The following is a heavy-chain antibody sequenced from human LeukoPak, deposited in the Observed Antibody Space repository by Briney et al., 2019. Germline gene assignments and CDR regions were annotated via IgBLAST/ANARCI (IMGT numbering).Heavy chain of an antibody. CDR1: GGSVSSGSYY. D-gene: IGHD6-19*01. CDR2: IHYSGST. V-gene: IGHV4-61*01. Sequence: SETLSLTCTVSGGSVSSGSYYWRWIRKRSGKGLEWIGYIHYSGSTNYNPSLKSRVTISVDTSKNQFSLKLSSVTAADTAVYYCASLDSSGWYGAFDYWGQGTLVTVSS. J-gene: IGHJ4*02. CDR3: ASLDSSGWYGAFDY.